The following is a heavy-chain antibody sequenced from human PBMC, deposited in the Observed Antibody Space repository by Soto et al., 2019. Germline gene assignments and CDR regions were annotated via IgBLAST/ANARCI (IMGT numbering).Heavy chain of an antibody. CDR2: IYYSGST. CDR1: GGSISSSSYY. D-gene: IGHD1-7*01. J-gene: IGHJ4*02. Sequence: PSETLSLTCTVSGGSISSSSYYWGLIRQPTGKGLEWIGSIYYSGSTYYNPSLKSRVTISVDTSKNQFSLKLSSVTAADTAVYYCARQIRDWNYGLWYFDFWGQGTLVTGSS. V-gene: IGHV4-39*01. CDR3: ARQIRDWNYGLWYFDF.